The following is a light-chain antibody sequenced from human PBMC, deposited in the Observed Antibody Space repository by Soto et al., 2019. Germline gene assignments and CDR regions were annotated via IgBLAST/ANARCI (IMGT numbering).Light chain of an antibody. Sequence: EIVLTQSPGTLSLSPGERATLSCRASQSVSSYLAWYQQKPGQAPRLLIYGASSRATGIPDRFSDSGSGTDFTLTISRLEPEDFAVYYCHQYGSSPPTFGQGTKVEIK. J-gene: IGKJ1*01. V-gene: IGKV3-20*01. CDR1: QSVSSY. CDR3: HQYGSSPPT. CDR2: GAS.